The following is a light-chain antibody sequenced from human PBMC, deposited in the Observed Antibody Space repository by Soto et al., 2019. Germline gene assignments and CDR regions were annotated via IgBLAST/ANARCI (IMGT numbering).Light chain of an antibody. J-gene: IGLJ3*02. CDR3: QSYDSSLSGVV. CDR1: SSNIGAGFD. CDR2: GNN. V-gene: IGLV1-40*01. Sequence: QLVLTQAPSVSGAPGQGVAISCTGSSSNIGAGFDVQWYQQFPGTAPKLLIYGNNNRPSGVPDRFSGSKSGASASLAITGLQAEYEADYYCQSYDSSLSGVVFGGGTKLTVL.